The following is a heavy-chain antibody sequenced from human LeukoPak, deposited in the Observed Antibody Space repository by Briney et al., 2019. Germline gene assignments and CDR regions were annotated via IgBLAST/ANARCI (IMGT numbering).Heavy chain of an antibody. Sequence: SETLSLTCAVYGGSFSGYYWSWIRQPPGKGLEWIGEINHSGSTNYNPSLKSRVTISVDTSKNQFPLKLSSVTAADTAVYYCARRPPSYYDSSGHFDYWGQGTLVTVSS. J-gene: IGHJ4*02. V-gene: IGHV4-34*01. CDR2: INHSGST. CDR3: ARRPPSYYDSSGHFDY. D-gene: IGHD3-22*01. CDR1: GGSFSGYY.